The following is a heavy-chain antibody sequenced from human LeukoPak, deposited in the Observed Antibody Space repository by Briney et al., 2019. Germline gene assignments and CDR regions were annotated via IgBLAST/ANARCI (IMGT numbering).Heavy chain of an antibody. Sequence: PGGSLRLSCAASGFTFSSYAVSWVRQAPGKGLEWVSTISPGGGSTHYADSVKGRFAISRDNSKATLYLQMDSLRAEDTAAYYCAKDGDSYGLIASWGQGTLVTVSS. V-gene: IGHV3-23*01. D-gene: IGHD5-18*01. CDR2: ISPGGGST. J-gene: IGHJ4*02. CDR3: AKDGDSYGLIAS. CDR1: GFTFSSYA.